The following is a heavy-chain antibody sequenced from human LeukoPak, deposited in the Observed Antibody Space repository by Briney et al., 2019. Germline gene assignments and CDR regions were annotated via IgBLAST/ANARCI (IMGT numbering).Heavy chain of an antibody. CDR2: IMPPFGTA. CDR1: GGTFNNSA. J-gene: IGHJ5*02. Sequence: SVKVSCKTSGGTFNNSAVSWVRQAPGQGLEWLGGIMPPFGTAGYAQKFQGRVTITKDESTRTVYLELTSLTSDDTAVYYCARDVHGDYGSGWFDPWGQGTLVSVSS. V-gene: IGHV1-69*05. CDR3: ARDVHGDYGSGWFDP. D-gene: IGHD4-17*01.